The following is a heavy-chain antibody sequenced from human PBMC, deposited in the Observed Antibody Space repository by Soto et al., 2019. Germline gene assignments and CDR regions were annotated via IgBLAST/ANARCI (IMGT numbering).Heavy chain of an antibody. V-gene: IGHV3-74*01. CDR3: ASNYCSGGSCPGSYYYYYYMDV. CDR1: GFTFSSYW. Sequence: GGSLRLSCAASGFTFSSYWMHWVRQAPGKGLVWVSRINSDGSSTSYADSVKGRFTISRDNAKNTLYLQMNSLRAEDTAVYYCASNYCSGGSCPGSYYYYYYMDVWGKGTTVTVSS. D-gene: IGHD2-15*01. J-gene: IGHJ6*03. CDR2: INSDGSST.